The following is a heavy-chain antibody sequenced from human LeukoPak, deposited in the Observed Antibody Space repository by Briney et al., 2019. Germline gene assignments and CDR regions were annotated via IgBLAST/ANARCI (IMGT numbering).Heavy chain of an antibody. CDR1: GYSFTNYW. V-gene: IGHV5-51*01. D-gene: IGHD6-13*01. CDR2: IHPSNSDT. J-gene: IGHJ4*02. CDR3: ARHYSSSWTHPSSLDY. Sequence: RGESLKISCKGSGYSFTNYWIGWVRQMPGKGLEWMGLIHPSNSDTRYSPSFQGQVTVSADKSISTAYLQWSSLKASDTAMYYCARHYSSSWTHPSSLDYWGQGTLVTVSS.